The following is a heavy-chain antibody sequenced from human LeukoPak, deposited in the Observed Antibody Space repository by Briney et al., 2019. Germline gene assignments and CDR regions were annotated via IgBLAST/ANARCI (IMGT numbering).Heavy chain of an antibody. J-gene: IGHJ4*02. CDR2: ISSSGSTI. V-gene: IGHV3-48*03. CDR3: ARDTNTAMADFDY. Sequence: PGGSLRLSCAASGFTFSSYEMNWVRQAPGKGLEWVSYISSSGSTIYYADSVKGRFTFSRDNAKNSLYLQMNSLRAEDTAVYYCARDTNTAMADFDYWGQGTLVTVSS. CDR1: GFTFSSYE. D-gene: IGHD5-18*01.